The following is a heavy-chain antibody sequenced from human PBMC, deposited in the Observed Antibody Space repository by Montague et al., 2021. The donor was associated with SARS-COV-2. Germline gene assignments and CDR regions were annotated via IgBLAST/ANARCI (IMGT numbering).Heavy chain of an antibody. CDR1: GFTFSDSA. D-gene: IGHD1-26*01. V-gene: IGHV3-73*01. CDR2: IRSKSNNYAT. CDR3: TTHSGNYLSFGF. J-gene: IGHJ4*02. Sequence: SLRLSCAASGFTFSDSAMHWVRQASGKGLEWVGRIRSKSNNYATAFSPSRKGRFTISRDDSKNAAYLQMNSLKPEDTAVYYCTTHSGNYLSFGFWGQGTLVAVSS.